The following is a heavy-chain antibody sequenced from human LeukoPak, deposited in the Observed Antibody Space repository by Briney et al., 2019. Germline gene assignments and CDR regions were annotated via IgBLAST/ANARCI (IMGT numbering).Heavy chain of an antibody. CDR3: ARGIQLWSRRTYFFYMDV. J-gene: IGHJ6*03. D-gene: IGHD3-10*01. V-gene: IGHV3-23*01. Sequence: GGSLRLSCAASGFTFSSYAMSWVRQAPGMGLEWVSSIGSSGDTTYYADSVKGRFTISRDNSKNTLYLQMNSLRAEDTAVYYCARGIQLWSRRTYFFYMDVWGKGTTVTVSS. CDR1: GFTFSSYA. CDR2: IGSSGDTT.